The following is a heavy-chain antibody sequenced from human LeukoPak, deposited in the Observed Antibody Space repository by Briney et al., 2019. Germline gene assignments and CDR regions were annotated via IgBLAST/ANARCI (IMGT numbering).Heavy chain of an antibody. CDR2: ISSSSSTI. J-gene: IGHJ4*02. D-gene: IGHD2-15*01. CDR3: ARGYCSGGSCYSG. CDR1: GFTFSSYS. V-gene: IGHV3-48*01. Sequence: GGSLRLSCAASGFTFSSYSMNWVRQAPGKGREWVSYISSSSSTIYYADSVKGRFTISRDNAKNSLYLQMNSLRAEDTAVYYCARGYCSGGSCYSGWGQGTLVTVSS.